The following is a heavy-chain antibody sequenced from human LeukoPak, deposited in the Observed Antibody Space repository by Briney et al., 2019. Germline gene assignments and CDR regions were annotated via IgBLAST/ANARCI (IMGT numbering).Heavy chain of an antibody. CDR2: IYHSGGT. D-gene: IGHD3-10*01. J-gene: IGHJ4*02. CDR1: GSSITSGYY. Sequence: SATLSLTCTVSGSSITSGYYWAWLPQPPGKGLEWIGSIYHSGGTYNNPSLKSRLTMSVDTSKNQFSLKLTSVTAADTAVYYCARMEYGSGDSNIDYWGQGTLVTVSS. V-gene: IGHV4-38-2*02. CDR3: ARMEYGSGDSNIDY.